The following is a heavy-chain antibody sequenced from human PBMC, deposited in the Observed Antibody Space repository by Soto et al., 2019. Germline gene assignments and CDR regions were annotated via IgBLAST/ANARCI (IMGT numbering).Heavy chain of an antibody. CDR1: GFTFNNYG. J-gene: IGHJ6*02. CDR3: ARRQISPPTRGAAAARGGMDV. Sequence: QVQLVESGGGVVQPGRSLRLSCAASGFTFNNYGMHWVRQAPGKGLEWVAVIWNDGRNSYYANSVKGRFTISRDNSKNTLNLKMSSLRAEDTAVYYCARRQISPPTRGAAAARGGMDVWGQGTTVTVSS. D-gene: IGHD6-13*01. V-gene: IGHV3-33*01. CDR2: IWNDGRNS.